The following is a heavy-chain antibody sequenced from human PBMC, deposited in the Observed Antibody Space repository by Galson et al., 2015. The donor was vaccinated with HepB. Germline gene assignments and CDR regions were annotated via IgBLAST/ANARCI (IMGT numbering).Heavy chain of an antibody. J-gene: IGHJ4*02. CDR3: AKEELYSYGYGYFDY. Sequence: SLRLSCAASGFTFSSYGMHWVRQAPGKGLEWVAVISYDGSNKYYADSVKGRFTISRDNSKNTLYLQMNSLRAEDTAVYYCAKEELYSYGYGYFDYWGQGTLVTVSS. D-gene: IGHD5-18*01. CDR1: GFTFSSYG. CDR2: ISYDGSNK. V-gene: IGHV3-30*18.